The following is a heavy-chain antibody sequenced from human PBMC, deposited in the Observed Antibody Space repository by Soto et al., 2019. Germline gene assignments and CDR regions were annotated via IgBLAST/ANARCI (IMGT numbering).Heavy chain of an antibody. CDR3: AKDLSSHYYDSSGYYPPRKYYYGMDV. V-gene: IGHV1-69*04. J-gene: IGHJ6*02. CDR2: IIPILGIA. Sequence: SVKVSCKASGGTFSSYTISWVRQAPGQGLEWMGRIIPILGIANYAQKFQGRVTITADKSTSTAYMELSSLRAEDTAVYYCAKDLSSHYYDSSGYYPPRKYYYGMDVWGQGTTVTVSS. D-gene: IGHD3-22*01. CDR1: GGTFSSYT.